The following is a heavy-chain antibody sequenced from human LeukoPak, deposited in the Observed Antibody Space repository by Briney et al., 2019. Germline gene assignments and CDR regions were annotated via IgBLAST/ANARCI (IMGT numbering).Heavy chain of an antibody. CDR1: TFTVNSNY. V-gene: IGHV3-53*01. CDR3: ASGTKWELLLNY. J-gene: IGHJ4*02. CDR2: IYSGGAT. D-gene: IGHD1-26*01. Sequence: PGVSLRLSCAGSTFTVNSNYMSWLPQAPGKGLEWVTDIYSGGATYYPNSLKGLFTISRATSKKALMLQMNSLKVEDTAGYYRASGTKWELLLNYWREGTLLSVSS.